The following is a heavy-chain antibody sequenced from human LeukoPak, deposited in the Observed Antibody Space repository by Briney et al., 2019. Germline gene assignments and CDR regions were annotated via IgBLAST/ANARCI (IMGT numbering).Heavy chain of an antibody. CDR2: IYYSGST. CDR3: ARVRGVVVPAAIGAFDI. J-gene: IGHJ4*02. Sequence: SETLSLTCTVSGGSISSGGYYWSWIRQHPGKGLEWIGYIYYSGSTYYNPSLKSRVTISVDTSKNQFSLKLSSVTAADTAVYYCARVRGVVVPAAIGAFDIWGQGTLVTVSS. V-gene: IGHV4-31*03. D-gene: IGHD2-2*02. CDR1: GGSISSGGYY.